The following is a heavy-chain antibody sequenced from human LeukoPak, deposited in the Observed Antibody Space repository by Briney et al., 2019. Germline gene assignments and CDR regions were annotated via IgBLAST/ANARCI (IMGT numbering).Heavy chain of an antibody. CDR2: ISSSGSAT. CDR3: ARGTQRRSGSGSCWFDP. CDR1: GFIFSNYE. D-gene: IGHD3-10*01. J-gene: IGHJ5*02. V-gene: IGHV3-48*03. Sequence: QSGGSLRLSCAASGFIFSNYEMNWVRQAPGKGLEWVSYISSSGSATYYTASVKGRLTISRDNAKNSLYLQMSSLTPEDTAVYYCARGTQRRSGSGSCWFDPWGQGTLVTVSS.